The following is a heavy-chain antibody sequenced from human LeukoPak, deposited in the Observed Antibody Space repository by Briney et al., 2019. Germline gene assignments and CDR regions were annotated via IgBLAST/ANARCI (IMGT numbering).Heavy chain of an antibody. CDR1: GFTFSSYG. Sequence: GGSLRLSCAASGFTFSSYGMHWVRQAPGKGLDWVAVISNDGSKKYYADSVKGRFTISRDNSKNTLSLQVSSLRTEDTAVYYYAKDRYSYAFEYSDSWGQGTLVTVSS. CDR2: ISNDGSKK. D-gene: IGHD5-18*01. CDR3: AKDRYSYAFEYSDS. V-gene: IGHV3-30*18. J-gene: IGHJ4*02.